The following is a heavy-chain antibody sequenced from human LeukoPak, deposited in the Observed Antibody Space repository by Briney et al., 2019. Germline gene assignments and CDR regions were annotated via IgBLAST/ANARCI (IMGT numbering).Heavy chain of an antibody. V-gene: IGHV1-3*03. CDR2: INAGNGNT. Sequence: ASVKVSCKASGYTFTSYTIHWVRQAPGQRLEWMGWINAGNGNTKYSQEFQDRVTITRDTSASTAYMELSSLRSEDMAVYYCARARYETRISPKSRYDYYHYMDVWGKGTTVTVSS. CDR1: GYTFTSYT. CDR3: ARARYETRISPKSRYDYYHYMDV. J-gene: IGHJ6*03. D-gene: IGHD3-3*01.